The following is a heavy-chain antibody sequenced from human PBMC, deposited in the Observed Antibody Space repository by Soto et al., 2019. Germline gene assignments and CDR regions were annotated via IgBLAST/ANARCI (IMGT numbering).Heavy chain of an antibody. V-gene: IGHV3-23*01. Sequence: PGGSLRLSCAASGFPFSDHAMHWVRQTPGKGLEWVSAITGRGDSTYYADSVKGRFTISRDNSKSTLYLQMMSLRAEDTAVYSCATWHLQEHAYDIWGQGTMVTVSS. D-gene: IGHD1-1*01. CDR2: ITGRGDST. CDR1: GFPFSDHA. J-gene: IGHJ3*02. CDR3: ATWHLQEHAYDI.